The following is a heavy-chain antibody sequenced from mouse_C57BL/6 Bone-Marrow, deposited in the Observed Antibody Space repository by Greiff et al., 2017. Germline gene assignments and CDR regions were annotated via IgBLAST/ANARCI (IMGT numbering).Heavy chain of an antibody. CDR1: GYTFTDYY. CDR3: ARDLYLSY. V-gene: IGHV1-26*01. CDR2: INPNNGGT. Sequence: VQLQQSGPELVKPGASVKISCKASGYTFTDYYMNWVKQSHGKSLEWIGDINPNNGGTSYNQKFKGKATLTVDKSSSTAYMELRSLTSEDSAVYYCARDLYLSYWGQGTTLTVSS. J-gene: IGHJ2*01. D-gene: IGHD5-5*01.